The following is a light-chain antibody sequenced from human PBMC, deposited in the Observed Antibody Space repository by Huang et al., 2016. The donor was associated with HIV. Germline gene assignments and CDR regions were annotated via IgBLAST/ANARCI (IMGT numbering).Light chain of an antibody. CDR1: QGVNNNY. J-gene: IGKJ2*03. CDR2: RAS. V-gene: IGKV3-20*01. CDR3: QQFGSSPPYS. Sequence: EILLTQSPDTLSLSPGERATLSCRASQGVNNNYLAWYQQKPGQAPRLLIYRASTRATGIPDRFSGSGSGTDFTLTISRLEPDDFAVYYCQQFGSSPPYSFGQGTKLEIK.